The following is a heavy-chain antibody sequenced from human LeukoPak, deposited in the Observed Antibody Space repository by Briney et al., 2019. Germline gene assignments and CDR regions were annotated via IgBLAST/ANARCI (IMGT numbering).Heavy chain of an antibody. CDR2: IKSKTDGGTT. J-gene: IGHJ4*02. D-gene: IGHD3-10*01. CDR3: VKGTGIVRAIRGVIITTDYFDY. CDR1: GFTFSNAW. Sequence: NPGGSLRLSCAASGFTFSNAWMSCVRQAPGKGLEWVGRIKSKTDGGTTDYAAPVKGRFTISRDDSKNTLYLQMNSLRAEDTAVYYCVKGTGIVRAIRGVIITTDYFDYWGQGTLVTVSS. V-gene: IGHV3-15*01.